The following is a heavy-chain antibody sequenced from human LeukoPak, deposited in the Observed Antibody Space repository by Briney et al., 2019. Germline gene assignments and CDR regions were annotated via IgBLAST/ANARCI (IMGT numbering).Heavy chain of an antibody. Sequence: PGGSLRLSCAASGLTFSSYAMHWVRQAPGKGLEWVAVISNDGSNKYYADSVKGRFTISRDNSKNTLYLQMNSLRVEDTAVYYCARDRGAASGLGDYWGQGTLVTVSS. CDR3: ARDRGAASGLGDY. CDR1: GLTFSSYA. J-gene: IGHJ4*02. D-gene: IGHD6-13*01. V-gene: IGHV3-30*04. CDR2: ISNDGSNK.